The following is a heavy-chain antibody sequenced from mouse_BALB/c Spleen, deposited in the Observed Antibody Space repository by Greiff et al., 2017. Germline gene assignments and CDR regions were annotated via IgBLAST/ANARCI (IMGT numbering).Heavy chain of an antibody. V-gene: IGHV1-55*01. J-gene: IGHJ2*01. CDR1: GYNFTSYW. D-gene: IGHD2-4*01. CDR2: IYPGSGST. Sequence: VQLQQPGAELVKPGTSVKLSCKASGYNFTSYWINWVKLRPGQGLEWIGDIYPGSGSTNYNEKFKSKATLTVDTSSSTAYMQLSSLASEDSALYYCARWITLDYWGQGTTLTVSS. CDR3: ARWITLDY.